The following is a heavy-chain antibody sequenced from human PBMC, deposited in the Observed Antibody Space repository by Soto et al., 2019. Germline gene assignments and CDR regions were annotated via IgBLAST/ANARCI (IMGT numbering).Heavy chain of an antibody. J-gene: IGHJ4*02. Sequence: PGGSLRLSCAASGFTVSSNYMSWVRQAPGKGLEWVSIIYSGGSTYYADSVKGRFTISRDNSKNTLYLQMNSLRAEDTAVYYCARESIVGATNTFAYWGQGTLVTVSS. V-gene: IGHV3-66*01. CDR2: IYSGGST. CDR3: ARESIVGATNTFAY. CDR1: GFTVSSNY. D-gene: IGHD1-26*01.